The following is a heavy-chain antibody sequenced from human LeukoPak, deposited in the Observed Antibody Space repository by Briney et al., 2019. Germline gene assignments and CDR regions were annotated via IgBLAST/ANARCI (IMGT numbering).Heavy chain of an antibody. CDR3: ARVVVVAAYNWFDP. J-gene: IGHJ5*02. Sequence: RSETLSLTCTVSGGSISSGSYYWSWIRQPAGKGLEWIGRIYTSGSTNYNPSLKSRVTISVDTSKNQSSLKLSSVTAAATAVYYCARVVVVAAYNWFDPWGQGTLVTVSS. CDR2: IYTSGST. D-gene: IGHD2-15*01. V-gene: IGHV4-61*02. CDR1: GGSISSGSYY.